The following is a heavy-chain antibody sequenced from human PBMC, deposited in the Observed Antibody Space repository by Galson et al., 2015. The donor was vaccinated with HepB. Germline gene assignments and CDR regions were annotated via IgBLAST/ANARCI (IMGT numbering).Heavy chain of an antibody. D-gene: IGHD1-1*01. CDR2: MKEDGGEK. J-gene: IGHJ2*01. CDR3: AGAPTWIFDL. V-gene: IGHV3-7*05. CDR1: GFTFTSFH. Sequence: LRLSCAASGFTFTSFHMTWVRQAPGKGLEWVAVMKEDGGEKYYLDSVKGRFTISRDNAKNSLYLQMNSLRVEDTAVYYCAGAPTWIFDLWGRGTLVTVSS.